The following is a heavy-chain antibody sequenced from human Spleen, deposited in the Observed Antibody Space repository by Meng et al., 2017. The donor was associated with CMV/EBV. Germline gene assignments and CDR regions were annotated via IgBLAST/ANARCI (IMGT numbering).Heavy chain of an antibody. Sequence: SETLSLTCTVSGGSVSSGTYYWSWIRQPPGKGLEWIGFIYYTGSTNYNPSLKSRVTISVDTSKNQFSLKLSSVTAADTAVYYCARDFGFWSGYLNAFDIWGQGTMVTVSS. CDR1: GGSVSSGTYY. D-gene: IGHD3-3*01. V-gene: IGHV4-61*01. J-gene: IGHJ3*02. CDR3: ARDFGFWSGYLNAFDI. CDR2: IYYTGST.